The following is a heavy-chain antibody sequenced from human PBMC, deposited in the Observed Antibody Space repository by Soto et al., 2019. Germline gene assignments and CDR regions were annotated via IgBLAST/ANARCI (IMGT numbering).Heavy chain of an antibody. V-gene: IGHV3-30-3*01. CDR2: ISNDGSSE. Sequence: QVQLVESGGGVVPPGRYLRISCAATGFSFNFYAMYWVRQAPGKGLEWVAMISNDGSSENYADSVRGRFIISRDNSKKTLFLQMNSLRPEDTATYYCVRDSGANYGTFWYFDLWGRGTLVTVSS. CDR3: VRDSGANYGTFWYFDL. D-gene: IGHD5-18*01. CDR1: GFSFNFYA. J-gene: IGHJ2*01.